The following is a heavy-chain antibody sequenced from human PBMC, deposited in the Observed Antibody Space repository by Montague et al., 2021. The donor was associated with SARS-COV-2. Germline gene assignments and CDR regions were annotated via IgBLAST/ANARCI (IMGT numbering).Heavy chain of an antibody. CDR1: GGSINTYY. J-gene: IGHJ3*02. CDR3: ARVTTKRTRYGSGSYRGFDAFDI. CDR2: IYYSGST. Sequence: SETLSLTCTVSGGSINTYYWSWIRQPPGKGLEWIGYIYYSGSTNYNPSLKSRVTISVDTSKNQFSLKLSSVTAADTAVYYCARVTTKRTRYGSGSYRGFDAFDIWDQGTMVTVSS. V-gene: IGHV4-59*08. D-gene: IGHD3-10*01.